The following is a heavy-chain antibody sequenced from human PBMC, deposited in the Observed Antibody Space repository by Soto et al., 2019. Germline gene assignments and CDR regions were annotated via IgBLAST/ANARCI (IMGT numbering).Heavy chain of an antibody. Sequence: SETLSLTCTVSCGSIRSGGYYWSWVRQNPRRGLEWIGNIYYSGNTYYNPSLKSRLTISVGTSKNQFSLSLSSVTAADTAVYYCARDRLMATAGTARHYFGLDVWGQGTTVTVSS. CDR2: IYYSGNT. CDR1: CGSIRSGGYY. J-gene: IGHJ6*02. V-gene: IGHV4-31*03. CDR3: ARDRLMATAGTARHYFGLDV. D-gene: IGHD5-18*01.